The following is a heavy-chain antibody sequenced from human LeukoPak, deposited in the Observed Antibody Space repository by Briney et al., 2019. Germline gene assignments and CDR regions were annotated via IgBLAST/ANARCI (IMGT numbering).Heavy chain of an antibody. CDR1: GFIFSTSW. Sequence: PGGSLRLSCTASGFIFSTSWMTWVRQAPGKGLEWVAVISYDGSNKYYADSVKGRLTISRDNSKNTLYLQMNSLRAEDTAVYYCARDMGSGRFLEWYLDYWGQGTLVTVSS. CDR2: ISYDGSNK. D-gene: IGHD3-3*01. J-gene: IGHJ4*02. V-gene: IGHV3-30*03. CDR3: ARDMGSGRFLEWYLDY.